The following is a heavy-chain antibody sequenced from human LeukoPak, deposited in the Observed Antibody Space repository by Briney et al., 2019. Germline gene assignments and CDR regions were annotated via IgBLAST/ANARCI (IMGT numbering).Heavy chain of an antibody. V-gene: IGHV4-34*01. CDR1: GGSFSGYY. Sequence: PSETLSLTCAVYGGSFSGYYWSWIRQPPGKGLEWIGEINHSGSTNYNPSLKSRVTISVDTSKNQFSLKLSSVTAADTAVYYCARKMATTRGYFDYWGQGTLVTVPS. J-gene: IGHJ4*02. D-gene: IGHD5-24*01. CDR2: INHSGST. CDR3: ARKMATTRGYFDY.